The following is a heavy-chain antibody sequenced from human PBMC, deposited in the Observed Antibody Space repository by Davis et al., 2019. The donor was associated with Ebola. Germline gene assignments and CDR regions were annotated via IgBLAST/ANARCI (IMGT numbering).Heavy chain of an antibody. V-gene: IGHV5-51*01. D-gene: IGHD3-9*01. J-gene: IGHJ4*02. Sequence: GESLKISCKGSGYSFTNYWIAWVRQMPGKGLEWMGIIYPGDSDTRYSPSFQGHVTFSADKSTSTAYLQWSSLKASDTAMYYCARLDYDVLTAYYVFDYWGQGTLVTVSS. CDR1: GYSFTNYW. CDR3: ARLDYDVLTAYYVFDY. CDR2: IYPGDSDT.